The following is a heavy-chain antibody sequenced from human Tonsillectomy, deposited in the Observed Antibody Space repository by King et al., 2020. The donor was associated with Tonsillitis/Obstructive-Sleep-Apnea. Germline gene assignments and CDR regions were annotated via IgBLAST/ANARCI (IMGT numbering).Heavy chain of an antibody. D-gene: IGHD4-17*01. CDR2: IKGRGVRP. CDR1: GFTFRSDT. J-gene: IGHJ4*02. Sequence: VQLVESGGGWEQPGGSLRLSCAAPGFTFRSDTMRWVRQAAGKGVEWGYGIKGRGVRPYYADSVNGRFTTSIDNSKTTLYLQMNSLRAEDTAVYYCAKASPNVGGDYGDDHPFDYWGQGILVTVSS. V-gene: IGHV3-23*04. CDR3: AKASPNVGGDYGDDHPFDY.